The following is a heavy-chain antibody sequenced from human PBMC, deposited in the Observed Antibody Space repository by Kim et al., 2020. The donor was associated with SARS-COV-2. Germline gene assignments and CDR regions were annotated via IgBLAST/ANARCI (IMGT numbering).Heavy chain of an antibody. Sequence: GGSLRLSCATSGFTFSDYSMNWVRHTPGKGLEWISYISSWTSITMKYADSVKGRFTISRDNAKNSLYLQMNSLTDEDMAVYYCARRGMGPFDYWGQGILVTVSS. CDR1: GFTFSDYS. V-gene: IGHV3-48*02. CDR3: ARRGMGPFDY. J-gene: IGHJ4*02. D-gene: IGHD6-13*01. CDR2: ISSWTSITM.